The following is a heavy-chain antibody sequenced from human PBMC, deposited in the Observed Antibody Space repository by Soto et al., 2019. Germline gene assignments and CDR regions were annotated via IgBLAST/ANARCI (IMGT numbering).Heavy chain of an antibody. J-gene: IGHJ4*02. Sequence: DVQLLESGGGVVQSGGSLRLSCSASGFAFSDYSMHWVRQAPGKGPEWVSAISGGGGNTYYAGSVNGRFTILRDNSRNTLYLQMHSLRDDDTALYYCAKETYGSGWTLDSWGQGTRATVSS. V-gene: IGHV3-23*01. D-gene: IGHD6-19*01. CDR3: AKETYGSGWTLDS. CDR1: GFAFSDYS. CDR2: ISGGGGNT.